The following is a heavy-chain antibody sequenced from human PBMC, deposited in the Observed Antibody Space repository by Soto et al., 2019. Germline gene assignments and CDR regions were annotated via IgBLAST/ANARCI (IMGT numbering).Heavy chain of an antibody. Sequence: GASLKISCKASGYSFTSDWISWVRQMPGEGLEWMGRIDPSDSYTNYRPSFQGHVTISADKSISTAYVQWSSLKAADTAMYYCARRGKYSSSGYYYYYYGMDVWGQGTTVTVSS. J-gene: IGHJ6*02. CDR3: ARRGKYSSSGYYYYYYGMDV. V-gene: IGHV5-10-1*01. CDR2: IDPSDSYT. CDR1: GYSFTSDW. D-gene: IGHD6-6*01.